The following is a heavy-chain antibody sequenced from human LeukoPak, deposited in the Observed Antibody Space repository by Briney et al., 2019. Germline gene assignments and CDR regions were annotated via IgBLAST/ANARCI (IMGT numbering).Heavy chain of an antibody. CDR2: IVVGSGNT. J-gene: IGHJ3*02. CDR3: AAGTPNIVAHDAFDI. D-gene: IGHD5-12*01. CDR1: GFTFTSSA. Sequence: SVKVSCKASGFTFTSSAMQWVRQARGQRLEWIGWIVVGSGNTNYAQKLQERVTITRDMSTSTAYMELSSLRSEDTAVYYCAAGTPNIVAHDAFDIWGQGTMVTVSS. V-gene: IGHV1-58*02.